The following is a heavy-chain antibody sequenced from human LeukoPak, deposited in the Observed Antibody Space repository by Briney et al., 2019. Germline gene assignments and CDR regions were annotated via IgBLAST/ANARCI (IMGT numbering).Heavy chain of an antibody. CDR2: IYPADSDT. J-gene: IGHJ4*02. CDR3: ARQSRDGSKTRGYYFDY. Sequence: GESLKISCQVSGYSFTNYWIGWVRQMHGKGLESVGIIYPADSDTTYSPSFQGQVTISADKSISTVYLQWSSLKASDTAMYYCARQSRDGSKTRGYYFDYWGQGTLVTVSS. CDR1: GYSFTNYW. V-gene: IGHV5-51*01. D-gene: IGHD3-10*01.